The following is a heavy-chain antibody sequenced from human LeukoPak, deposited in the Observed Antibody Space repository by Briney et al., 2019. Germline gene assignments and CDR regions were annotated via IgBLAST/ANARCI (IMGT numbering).Heavy chain of an antibody. V-gene: IGHV3-7*01. CDR3: ARGRYLSGSYYSD. J-gene: IGHJ4*02. Sequence: GGSLRLSCAASGFTFSDYWMSWVRQAPGKGLEWVANINQDGSETYYVDSVEGRFTISRDNAKNSLFLQMSSLRAEDTAVYYCARGRYLSGSYYSDWGQGTLVTVSS. D-gene: IGHD1-26*01. CDR2: INQDGSET. CDR1: GFTFSDYW.